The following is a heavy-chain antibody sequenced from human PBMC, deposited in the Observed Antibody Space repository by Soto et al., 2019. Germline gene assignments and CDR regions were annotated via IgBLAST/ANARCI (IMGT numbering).Heavy chain of an antibody. V-gene: IGHV3-48*02. J-gene: IGHJ6*02. CDR2: ISSSSSTI. CDR3: SRDTWEGEDYYYYGMDV. CDR1: GFTFSSYS. D-gene: IGHD1-26*01. Sequence: GGSLRLSCAASGFTFSSYSMNWVRQAPGKGLEWVSYISSSSSTIYYADSVKGRFTISRDNAKNSLYLQMNSLRDEDTAVYYFSRDTWEGEDYYYYGMDVWGQGTTVTVSS.